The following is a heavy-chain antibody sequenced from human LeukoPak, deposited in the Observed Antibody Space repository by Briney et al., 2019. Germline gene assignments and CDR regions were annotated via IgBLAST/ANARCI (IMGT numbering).Heavy chain of an antibody. CDR2: ISGSGGST. CDR3: AKVPAPYSGSYLVNFDY. Sequence: ASLRLSCAASGFTFSSYAMSWVRQAPGKGLEWVSAISGSGGSTYCADSVKGRFTISRDNSKNTLYLQMNSLRVEDTAVYYCAKVPAPYSGSYLVNFDYWGQGTLVTVSS. CDR1: GFTFSSYA. D-gene: IGHD1-26*01. J-gene: IGHJ4*02. V-gene: IGHV3-23*01.